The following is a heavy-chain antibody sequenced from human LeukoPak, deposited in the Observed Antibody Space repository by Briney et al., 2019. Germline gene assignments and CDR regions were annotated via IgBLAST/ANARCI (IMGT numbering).Heavy chain of an antibody. CDR3: ARDHGRLSIGGDDY. CDR1: GFTFSSYA. V-gene: IGHV3-7*01. CDR2: IKQDGSEK. J-gene: IGHJ4*02. D-gene: IGHD3-10*01. Sequence: GGSLRLSCAASGFTFSSYAMSWVRQAPGKGLEWVANIKQDGSEKYYVDSVKGRFTISRGNAKNSLYLQMNSLRAEDTAVYYCARDHGRLSIGGDDYWGQGTLVTVSS.